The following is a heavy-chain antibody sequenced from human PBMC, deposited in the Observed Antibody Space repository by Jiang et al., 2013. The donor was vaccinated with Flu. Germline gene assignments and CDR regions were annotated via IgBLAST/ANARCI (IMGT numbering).Heavy chain of an antibody. CDR3: ARDKPSILTGYYFDY. CDR2: ISAYNGNT. CDR1: GYTFTSYG. D-gene: IGHD3-9*01. Sequence: EVKKPGASVKVSCKASGYTFTSYGISWVRQAPGQGLEWMGWISAYNGNTNYAQKLQGRVSMTTDTSTSTAYMELRSLRSDDTAVYYCARDKPSILTGYYFDYWGQGTLVTVSS. V-gene: IGHV1-18*01. J-gene: IGHJ4*02.